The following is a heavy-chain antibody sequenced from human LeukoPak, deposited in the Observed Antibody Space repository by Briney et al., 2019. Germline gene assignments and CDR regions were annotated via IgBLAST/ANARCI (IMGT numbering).Heavy chain of an antibody. V-gene: IGHV5-51*01. J-gene: IGHJ4*02. CDR2: IYPGDSDT. CDR1: GYSFTSYW. D-gene: IGHD3-22*01. Sequence: KPGESLKISCKGSGYSFTSYWIGWVRQMPGKGLEWMGIIYPGDSDTRYSPSFQGHVTISADKSISTAYLQWSSSKASDTAMYYCAKTSYYYDGSGYPDYWGQGTLVTVSS. CDR3: AKTSYYYDGSGYPDY.